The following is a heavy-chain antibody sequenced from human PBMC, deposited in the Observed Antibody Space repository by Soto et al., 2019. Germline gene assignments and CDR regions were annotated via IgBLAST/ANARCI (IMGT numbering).Heavy chain of an antibody. CDR2: ISGSGENT. Sequence: EVQLLESGGGLVQPGGSLRLSCAASGFTFSSYVMNWVRQAPGKGLEWVSGISGSGENTYYGDSVKGRFTISRDNSKKTVYLQMNSLRAEDTAVYYCATASAAYYGAYWGQGTLVTVSS. CDR1: GFTFSSYV. J-gene: IGHJ4*02. D-gene: IGHD2-21*01. V-gene: IGHV3-23*01. CDR3: ATASAAYYGAY.